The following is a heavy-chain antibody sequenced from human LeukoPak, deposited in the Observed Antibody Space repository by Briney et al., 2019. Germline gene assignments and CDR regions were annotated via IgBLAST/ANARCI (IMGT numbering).Heavy chain of an antibody. V-gene: IGHV3-9*03. Sequence: GGSLRLSCAASGFTFDDYAMHWVRQAPGKGLEWVSGISWNSGSIGYADSVKGRFTISRDNAKNSLYLQMNSLRAEDMALYYCARRHDAFDIWGQGTMVTVSS. CDR1: GFTFDDYA. CDR2: ISWNSGSI. CDR3: ARRHDAFDI. J-gene: IGHJ3*02.